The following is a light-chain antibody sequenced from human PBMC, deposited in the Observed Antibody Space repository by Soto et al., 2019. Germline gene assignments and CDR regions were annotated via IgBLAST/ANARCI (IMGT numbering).Light chain of an antibody. CDR3: RQRTNREWT. Sequence: ELVLTQSPATLSLSPGERATLSCRASQSFSSSLAWYQQKPGQAPRLLIDDASNRATGIPARFSGSGSGTDVTLTVNSLEPEDFAAYYCRQRTNREWTCGQGTKVEIK. CDR1: QSFSSS. V-gene: IGKV3-11*01. CDR2: DAS. J-gene: IGKJ1*01.